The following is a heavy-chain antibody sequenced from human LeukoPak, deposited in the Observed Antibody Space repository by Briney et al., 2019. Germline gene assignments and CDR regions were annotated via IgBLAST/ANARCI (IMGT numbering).Heavy chain of an antibody. CDR3: ARSIVVVVAASDY. CDR2: INPNSGGT. J-gene: IGHJ4*02. CDR1: GYSFTGYY. Sequence: ASVKVSCKASGYSFTGYYMHWVRQAPGQGLEWMGWINPNSGGTNYAQQFQGRVTMTRDTSISTAYMELSRVRSDDTAVYYCARSIVVVVAASDYWGQGTLVTVSS. V-gene: IGHV1-2*02. D-gene: IGHD2-15*01.